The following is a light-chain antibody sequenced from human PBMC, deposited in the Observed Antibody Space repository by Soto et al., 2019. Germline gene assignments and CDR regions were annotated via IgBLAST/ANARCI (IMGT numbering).Light chain of an antibody. J-gene: IGKJ5*01. CDR1: QYVGSR. CDR2: YMS. V-gene: IGKV3-11*01. Sequence: EIMLTQSPATLSSSPGETATLSCRASQYVGSRLAWYQHKPGQAPRLLIYYMSKRATGIPARFSGSGSGTDFTLTISSLEPEDFAVYYCQQHFNGPITFGQGTRLEIK. CDR3: QQHFNGPIT.